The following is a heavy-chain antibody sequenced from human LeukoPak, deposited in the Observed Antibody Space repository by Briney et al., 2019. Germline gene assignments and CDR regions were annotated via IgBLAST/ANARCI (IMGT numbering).Heavy chain of an antibody. Sequence: GGAPRLSSAPSGYTFCSHWMSWGRQAPGEGLEWGAHIMQAGSEKYYVDSVKGRFTISRDNTNNSLYLQMNNLRAEDTAVYYLSREVGRWFGELVSWGQGTLVTVSS. V-gene: IGHV3-7*03. CDR1: GYTFCSHW. CDR3: SREVGRWFGELVS. J-gene: IGHJ5*02. D-gene: IGHD3-10*01. CDR2: IMQAGSEK.